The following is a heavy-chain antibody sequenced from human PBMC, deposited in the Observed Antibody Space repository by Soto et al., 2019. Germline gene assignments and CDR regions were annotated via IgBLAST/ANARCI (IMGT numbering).Heavy chain of an antibody. CDR1: GGSFSGYY. Sequence: SETLSLTCAVYGGSFSGYYWTWIRQPPGTGLEWIGEINHSGSTNYNPSLKSRVTISVDTSKNQFSLKLTSVTAADTAVYYCARVDPSQCFDPWGQGTLVTVSS. D-gene: IGHD3-9*01. CDR2: INHSGST. CDR3: ARVDPSQCFDP. V-gene: IGHV4-34*01. J-gene: IGHJ5*02.